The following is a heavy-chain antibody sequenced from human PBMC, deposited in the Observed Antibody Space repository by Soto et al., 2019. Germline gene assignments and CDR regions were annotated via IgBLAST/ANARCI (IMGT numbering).Heavy chain of an antibody. CDR3: ARVTGGHDSGGNYMDV. J-gene: IGHJ6*03. CDR2: IITFVGKA. Sequence: QVQLVQSGPEVKKPGSSVKVSCKTSGGTLSSYSISWVRQAPGQGLEWVGRIITFVGKANVAQQFQGRVTITADTSTDTTYMELRRPTSDDAAVYYYARVTGGHDSGGNYMDVWGTGTTVTVSS. D-gene: IGHD5-12*01. CDR1: GGTLSSYS. V-gene: IGHV1-69*08.